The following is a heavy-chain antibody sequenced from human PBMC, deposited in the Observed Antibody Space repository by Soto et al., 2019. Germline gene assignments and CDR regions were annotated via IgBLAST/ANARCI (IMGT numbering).Heavy chain of an antibody. CDR3: ARSPRSIEAGGIDY. Sequence: QLQLQESGPGLVKPSGTLSLTCAVSGGSISSSNLWTWVRQPPGKGLEWIGEIYHGGSTNYNPSLKSRVTIAVDKYQNQFSLRPSSVTAADTAVYYCARSPRSIEAGGIDYWGQGILVTESS. J-gene: IGHJ4*02. D-gene: IGHD6-13*01. V-gene: IGHV4-4*02. CDR2: IYHGGST. CDR1: GGSISSSNL.